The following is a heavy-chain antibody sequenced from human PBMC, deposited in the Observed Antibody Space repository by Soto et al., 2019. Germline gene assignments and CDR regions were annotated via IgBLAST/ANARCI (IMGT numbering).Heavy chain of an antibody. V-gene: IGHV3-53*04. CDR1: GFTVSSNY. CDR2: IYSGGST. CDR3: ARDQTIFGAPYYMDV. D-gene: IGHD3-3*01. Sequence: EVQLVESGGGLVQPGGSLRLSCAASGFTVSSNYMSWVRQAPGKGLEWVSVIYSGGSTYYADSVKGRFTISRHNSKNTLDLQMNSLRAEDTAVYYCARDQTIFGAPYYMDVWGKGTTVTVSS. J-gene: IGHJ6*03.